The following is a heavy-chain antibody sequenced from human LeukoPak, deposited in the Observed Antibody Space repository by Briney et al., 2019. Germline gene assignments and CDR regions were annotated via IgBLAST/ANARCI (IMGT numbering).Heavy chain of an antibody. V-gene: IGHV1-18*01. D-gene: IGHD6-13*01. J-gene: IGHJ4*02. CDR2: ISAYNGNT. CDR1: DYTFTSYG. CDR3: ARVGAAAGTLGVFDY. Sequence: ASVKVSCKASDYTFTSYGISWVRQAPGQGLEWMGWISAYNGNTNYAQKLQGRVTMTTDTSTSTAYMELRSLRSDDTAVYYCARVGAAAGTLGVFDYWGQGTLVTVSS.